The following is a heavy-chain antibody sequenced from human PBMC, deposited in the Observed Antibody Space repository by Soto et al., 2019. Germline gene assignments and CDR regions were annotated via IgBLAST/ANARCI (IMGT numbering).Heavy chain of an antibody. Sequence: QITLKESGPTLVKPTQTLTLTCTFSGFSLSTSGVGVGWIRQPPGKALEWLALIYWDDDKRYSPSLKSRLTITKDPSKNQVVLTMTNMDPVDTATYYCAHRRLTTVTKENWFDPWGQGTLVTVSS. J-gene: IGHJ5*02. CDR2: IYWDDDK. D-gene: IGHD4-17*01. CDR3: AHRRLTTVTKENWFDP. CDR1: GFSLSTSGVG. V-gene: IGHV2-5*02.